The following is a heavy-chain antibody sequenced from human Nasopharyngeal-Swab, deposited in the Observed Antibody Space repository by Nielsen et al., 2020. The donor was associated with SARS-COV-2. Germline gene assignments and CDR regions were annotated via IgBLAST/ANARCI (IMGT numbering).Heavy chain of an antibody. CDR2: IGGKADGVTT. V-gene: IGHV3-15*04. Sequence: GESLKISCVASGYSFRTYGMSWVRQAPGKGLEWVGRIGGKADGVTTNYAAPVKGRFTILRDDSKNTVFLQMNSLKTEDTGVYYCTTAPDYWGQGTLVTVSS. J-gene: IGHJ4*02. CDR1: GYSFRTYG. CDR3: TTAPDY.